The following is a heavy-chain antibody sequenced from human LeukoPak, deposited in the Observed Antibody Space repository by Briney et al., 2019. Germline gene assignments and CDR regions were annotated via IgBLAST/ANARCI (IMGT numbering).Heavy chain of an antibody. V-gene: IGHV1-2*04. CDR2: INPNSGGT. Sequence: SVKVSCKASGYTFTGYYMHWVRQAPGQGLEWMGWINPNSGGTNYAQKFQGWVTMTRDTSISTAYMELSRLRSDDTAVYYCARALPLGYCSSTSCPGAFGIWGQGTMVTVSS. J-gene: IGHJ3*02. CDR1: GYTFTGYY. D-gene: IGHD2-2*01. CDR3: ARALPLGYCSSTSCPGAFGI.